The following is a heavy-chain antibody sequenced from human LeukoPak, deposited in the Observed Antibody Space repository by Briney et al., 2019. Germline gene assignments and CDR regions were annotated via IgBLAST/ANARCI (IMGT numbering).Heavy chain of an antibody. CDR2: IYSGGST. J-gene: IGHJ3*02. Sequence: PGGSLRLSCAASGFTVSSNYMSWVRQAPGKVLEWVSVIYSGGSTYYADSVKGRFIISKDNSKNTLYLQMNSLGAENTAVYYCARASDYGNAFDIWGQGTMVTVAS. D-gene: IGHD4-17*01. CDR3: ARASDYGNAFDI. V-gene: IGHV3-53*01. CDR1: GFTVSSNY.